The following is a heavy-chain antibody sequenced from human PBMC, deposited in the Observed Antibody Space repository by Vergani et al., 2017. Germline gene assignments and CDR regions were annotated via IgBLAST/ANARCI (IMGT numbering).Heavy chain of an antibody. Sequence: EVQLLESGGGLVQPGGSLRLSCAASGFTFSSYSMNWVRQAPGKGLEWVSYISSSSSTIYYADSVTGRFTISRDNAKNSLYLQMNSLRAEDTAVYYCATQIYYYDSSGHDYWGQGTLVTVSS. D-gene: IGHD3-22*01. CDR2: ISSSSSTI. CDR1: GFTFSSYS. V-gene: IGHV3-48*04. J-gene: IGHJ4*02. CDR3: ATQIYYYDSSGHDY.